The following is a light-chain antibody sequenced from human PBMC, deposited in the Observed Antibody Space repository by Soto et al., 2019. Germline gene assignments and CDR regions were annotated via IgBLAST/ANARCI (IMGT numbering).Light chain of an antibody. J-gene: IGLJ2*01. CDR3: SSYTSGSTRVV. CDR2: DVS. Sequence: QSALTQPASVSGSAGRSITISCTGASSDVGGYNYVSWYQQQPGKAPKVMIYDVSKRPSGISNRFSGSKSGNTASLTISGLQVEDEAYYYCSSYTSGSTRVVFGGGTKLTV. CDR1: SSDVGGYNY. V-gene: IGLV2-14*03.